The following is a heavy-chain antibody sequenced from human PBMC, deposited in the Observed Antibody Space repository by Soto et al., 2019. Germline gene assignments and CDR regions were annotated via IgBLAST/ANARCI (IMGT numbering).Heavy chain of an antibody. Sequence: GGSLRLSCAASGCSFGSYALSWVRQAPGKGLEWVSTISGSDGKTFYADSVKGRFSISRDTSQSTLYLQMNSLRADDTAMYYCARWSYLDYWGQGTRVTVSS. V-gene: IGHV3-23*01. CDR2: ISGSDGKT. J-gene: IGHJ4*02. D-gene: IGHD3-3*01. CDR3: ARWSYLDY. CDR1: GCSFGSYA.